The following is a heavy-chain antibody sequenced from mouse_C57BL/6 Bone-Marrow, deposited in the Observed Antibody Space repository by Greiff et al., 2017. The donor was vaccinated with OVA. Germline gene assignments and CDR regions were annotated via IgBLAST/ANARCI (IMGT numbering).Heavy chain of an antibody. CDR2: IDPSDSYT. D-gene: IGHD1-1*01. CDR3: ARWWYYGSDYFDY. CDR1: GYTFTSYW. V-gene: IGHV1-50*01. J-gene: IGHJ2*01. Sequence: QVQLQQPGAELVKPGASVKLSCKASGYTFTSYWMQWVKQRPGQGLEWIGEIDPSDSYTNYNQKFKGKATLTVDTSSSTAYMQLSSLTSEDSAVYYCARWWYYGSDYFDYWGKGTTLTVSS.